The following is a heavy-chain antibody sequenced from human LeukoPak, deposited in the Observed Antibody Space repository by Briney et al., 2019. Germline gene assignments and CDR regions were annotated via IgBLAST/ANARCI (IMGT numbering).Heavy chain of an antibody. CDR3: ARSSSCYKYYYGMDV. V-gene: IGHV1-3*01. CDR2: INAGNGNT. D-gene: IGHD6-13*01. Sequence: GASVKVSCKASGYTFTSYAMHWVRQAPGQRLEWMGWINAGNGNTKYSQKFQGRVTITRDTSASTAYMELSSLRSEDTAVCYCARSSSCYKYYYGMDVGGKGTTATFSS. CDR1: GYTFTSYA. J-gene: IGHJ6*04.